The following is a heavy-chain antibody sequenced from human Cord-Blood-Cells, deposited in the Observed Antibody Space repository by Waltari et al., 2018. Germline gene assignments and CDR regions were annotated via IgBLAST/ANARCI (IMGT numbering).Heavy chain of an antibody. J-gene: IGHJ3*02. CDR2: IIPIFGTA. CDR1: GGTFSSYA. V-gene: IGHV1-69*01. CDR3: ARENYDFWSGYYKGGAFDI. Sequence: QVQLVQSGAEVKKPGSSVKVSCKASGGTFSSYAISRVRQAPGQGLEWMGGIIPIFGTANYAQKFQGRVTITADESTSTAYMELSSLRSEDTAVYYCARENYDFWSGYYKGGAFDIWGQGTMVTVSS. D-gene: IGHD3-3*01.